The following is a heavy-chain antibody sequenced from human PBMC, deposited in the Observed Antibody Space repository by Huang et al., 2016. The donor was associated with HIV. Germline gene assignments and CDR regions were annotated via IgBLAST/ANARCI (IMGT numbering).Heavy chain of an antibody. CDR1: GGSISSGGYY. V-gene: IGHV4-30-4*08. Sequence: QVQLQESGPGLVKPSQTLSLTCTVSGGSISSGGYYWSWIRQPPGKGLEWIGYIYYSGSTYYNPSLKSRVTISVDTSKNQFSLKLSYVTAADTAVYYCARDTDGGRTFDIWGQGTMVTVSS. CDR2: IYYSGST. CDR3: ARDTDGGRTFDI. J-gene: IGHJ3*02. D-gene: IGHD2-2*02.